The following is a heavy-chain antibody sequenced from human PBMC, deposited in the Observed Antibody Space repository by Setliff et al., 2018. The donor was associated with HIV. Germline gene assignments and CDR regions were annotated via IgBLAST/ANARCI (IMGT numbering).Heavy chain of an antibody. D-gene: IGHD6-19*01. V-gene: IGHV4-39*01. CDR2: LYYGGST. Sequence: SETLSLTCTVSGGSISSGGYYWGWVRQPPGKGLEWIGSLYYGGSTYYNPSLKSRVTISVDTSKNHFSLKLISVTAADTAIYYCARQFRYPGIAVAGIDYWGQGTLVTVSS. J-gene: IGHJ4*02. CDR1: GGSISSGGYY. CDR3: ARQFRYPGIAVAGIDY.